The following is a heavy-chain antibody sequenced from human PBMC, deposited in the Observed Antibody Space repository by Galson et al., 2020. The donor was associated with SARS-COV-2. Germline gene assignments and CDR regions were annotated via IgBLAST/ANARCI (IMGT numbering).Heavy chain of an antibody. CDR2: IHPGDSNT. Sequence: KIGESLKISCKASGYSFNTFFIGWVRQVPGRGLEWVGIIHPGDSNTMYSPSFQGQVTISADKSINTLYLQWSSLRASDTAIYYCVKRCSHSGGGNCQGIWFDPWGQGTLVTVSS. CDR3: VKRCSHSGGGNCQGIWFDP. J-gene: IGHJ5*02. V-gene: IGHV5-51*01. CDR1: GYSFNTFF. D-gene: IGHD5-12*01.